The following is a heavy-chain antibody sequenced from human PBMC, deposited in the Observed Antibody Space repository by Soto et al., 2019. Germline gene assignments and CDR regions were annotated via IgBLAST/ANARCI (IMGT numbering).Heavy chain of an antibody. D-gene: IGHD6-19*01. CDR3: AKEVRNGGWQNFDY. V-gene: IGHV3-30*18. CDR1: GFTFSSYG. Sequence: PGGSLRLSCAASGFTFSSYGMHWVRQAPGKGLEWVAVISYDGSNKYYADSVKGRFTIYRDNSKNTLYLQMNSLRPEDTAVYYCAKEVRNGGWQNFDYWGQGTLVTVSS. J-gene: IGHJ4*02. CDR2: ISYDGSNK.